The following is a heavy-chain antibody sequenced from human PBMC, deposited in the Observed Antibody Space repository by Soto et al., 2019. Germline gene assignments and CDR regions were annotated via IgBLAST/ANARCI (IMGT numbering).Heavy chain of an antibody. V-gene: IGHV1-69*01. Sequence: QVQLEQSGPEVKRPGTSVKVSCKASGGAFGRYSVSWVRQAPGQGLEWIGGVIPVFNTSNYSLKFQGRFVIFADVPTSSVFMELRSLRSEDTALYYCARSDAMTEVIIFEYGGQGTLGTVSS. J-gene: IGHJ4*02. CDR1: GGAFGRYS. CDR3: ARSDAMTEVIIFEY. CDR2: VIPVFNTS. D-gene: IGHD2-21*01.